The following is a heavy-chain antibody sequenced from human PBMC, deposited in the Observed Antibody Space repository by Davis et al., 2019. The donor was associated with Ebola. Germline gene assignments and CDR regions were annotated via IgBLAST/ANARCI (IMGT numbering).Heavy chain of an antibody. V-gene: IGHV4-34*01. J-gene: IGHJ4*02. CDR3: ARNPWWRGTPFDY. CDR1: GGSFSGYY. CDR2: INHSGST. D-gene: IGHD2-8*02. Sequence: MPSETLSLTCAVYGGSFSGYYWSWIRQPPGKGLEWIGEINHSGSTNYNPSLKSRVTISVDTSKNQFSLKLSSVTAADTAVYYCARNPWWRGTPFDYWGQGTLVTVSS.